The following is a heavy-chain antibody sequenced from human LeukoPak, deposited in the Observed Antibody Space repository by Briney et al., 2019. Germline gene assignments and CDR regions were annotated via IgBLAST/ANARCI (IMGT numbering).Heavy chain of an antibody. Sequence: GGSLRLSCAASGFTFSSYGMRWVRQAPGKGLEWVAVISYDGSNKYYADSVKGRFTISRDNSKNTLYLQMNSLRAEDTAVYYCNGWSGSRVLIYYYGMDVWGQGTTVTVSS. CDR2: ISYDGSNK. CDR1: GFTFSSYG. D-gene: IGHD1-26*01. CDR3: NGWSGSRVLIYYYGMDV. J-gene: IGHJ6*02. V-gene: IGHV3-30*03.